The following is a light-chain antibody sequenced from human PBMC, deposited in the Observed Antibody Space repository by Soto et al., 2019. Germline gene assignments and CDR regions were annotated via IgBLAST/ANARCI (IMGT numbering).Light chain of an antibody. CDR2: DVT. Sequence: QSALTQPRSVSGSPGQSVTISCTGTNSVVGTYNYVSWYQQHPGKAPKLIIYDVTKRPSGVPDRFSGSKSGNTASLIISGLQAADEAEYYCCCCSYAGSSSFRVLFGGGTKLTVL. CDR1: NSVVGTYNY. J-gene: IGLJ2*01. V-gene: IGLV2-11*01. CDR3: CSYAGSSSFRVL.